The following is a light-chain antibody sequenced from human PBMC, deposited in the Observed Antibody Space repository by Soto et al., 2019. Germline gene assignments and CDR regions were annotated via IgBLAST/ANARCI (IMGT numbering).Light chain of an antibody. CDR3: SSYATSRTHVA. Sequence: QSVLTQPASVSGSPGQSITISCTGTSSDVGGYNFVSWYQHHPGKAPKLIIHDVSSRPSGVSTRFSASKSGNTASLTISGLQAEDEADYYCSSYATSRTHVAFGGGTKLIVL. CDR1: SSDVGGYNF. J-gene: IGLJ2*01. CDR2: DVS. V-gene: IGLV2-14*01.